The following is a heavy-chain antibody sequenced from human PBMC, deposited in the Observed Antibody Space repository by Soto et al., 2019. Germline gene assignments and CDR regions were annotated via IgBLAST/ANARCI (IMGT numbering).Heavy chain of an antibody. V-gene: IGHV1-69*13. CDR1: GGTFSSYA. Sequence: SVKVSCKASGGTFSSYAISWVRQAPGQGLEWMGGIIPIFGTANYAQKFQGRVTITADESTSTAYMELSSLRSEDTAVYYCASSTEAVARAYYYYGMDVWGQGTTVTVSS. CDR2: IIPIFGTA. CDR3: ASSTEAVARAYYYYGMDV. J-gene: IGHJ6*02. D-gene: IGHD6-19*01.